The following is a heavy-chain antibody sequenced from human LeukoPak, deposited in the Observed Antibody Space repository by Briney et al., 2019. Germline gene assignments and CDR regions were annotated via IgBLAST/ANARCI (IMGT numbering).Heavy chain of an antibody. D-gene: IGHD2-2*01. CDR2: IYPGDSDT. J-gene: IGHJ4*02. CDR1: GYXFTSYW. V-gene: IGHV5-51*01. Sequence: GESLKISCNGSGYXFTSYWICWVRQMPGKGLEWRGIIYPGDSDTRYSPSFQGQVTISADKSISTAYLQWSSLKASDTAVYYCARWLAHCSSASCYQPFDYWGQGTLVTVSS. CDR3: ARWLAHCSSASCYQPFDY.